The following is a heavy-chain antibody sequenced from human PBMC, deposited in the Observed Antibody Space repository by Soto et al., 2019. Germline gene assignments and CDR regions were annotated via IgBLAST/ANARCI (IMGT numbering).Heavy chain of an antibody. CDR3: ARGRGGGGTSNNWFDP. CDR1: GGSISSYY. D-gene: IGHD2-15*01. J-gene: IGHJ5*02. Sequence: QVQLQESGPGLMKPSETLSLACTVSGGSISSYYWSWIRQSPGKGLEWIGYIHFSGNSNYNPSLKSRVTISLDTSKNQFSLRLRSVTAADTAVYYCARGRGGGGTSNNWFDPWGQGNLVIVSS. V-gene: IGHV4-59*01. CDR2: IHFSGNS.